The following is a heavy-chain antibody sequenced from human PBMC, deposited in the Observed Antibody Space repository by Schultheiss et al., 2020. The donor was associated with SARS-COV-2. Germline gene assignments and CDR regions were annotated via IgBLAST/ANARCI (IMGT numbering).Heavy chain of an antibody. CDR2: IYFTGIT. J-gene: IGHJ3*02. Sequence: SETLSLTCSVSGSSITGFFWTWIRQPPGKGLDPIGNIYFTGITKYNPSLKSRVTFSLDTSKNQFSLRLNSVTAADTAVYYCARDQDYGRNAFDIWGQGTMVTVSS. V-gene: IGHV4-59*01. CDR3: ARDQDYGRNAFDI. CDR1: GSSITGFF. D-gene: IGHD4/OR15-4a*01.